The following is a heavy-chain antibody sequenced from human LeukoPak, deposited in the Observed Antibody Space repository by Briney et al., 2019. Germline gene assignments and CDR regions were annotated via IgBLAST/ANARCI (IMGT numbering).Heavy chain of an antibody. CDR1: AISFRSYE. Sequence: GGSLRLSCAASAISFRSYEVNWVRQAPGKGLEWVSFITPSGSDVYYAESVRGRFATSRDNAKDSVFLHMNSLRVEDTAVSYCVTGNYRSFSYYYMDVWGKGTTVTVS. CDR2: ITPSGSDV. V-gene: IGHV3-48*03. CDR3: VTGNYRSFSYYYMDV. J-gene: IGHJ6*03. D-gene: IGHD1-7*01.